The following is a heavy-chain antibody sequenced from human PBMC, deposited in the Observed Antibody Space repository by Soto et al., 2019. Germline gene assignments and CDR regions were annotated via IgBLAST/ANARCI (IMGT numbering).Heavy chain of an antibody. V-gene: IGHV4-34*01. D-gene: IGHD4-17*01. Sequence: QVQLQQWGAGLLKPSETLSLTCAVYGGSFSGYYWSWIRQPPGKGLEWIGEINHSGSTNHNPSLKDRVAISVDTSKNQFSLQLSSVTAADTAVYCGARGARGYDYGDDSGWYFDLWGRGTLVTVSS. CDR2: INHSGST. CDR3: ARGARGYDYGDDSGWYFDL. J-gene: IGHJ2*01. CDR1: GGSFSGYY.